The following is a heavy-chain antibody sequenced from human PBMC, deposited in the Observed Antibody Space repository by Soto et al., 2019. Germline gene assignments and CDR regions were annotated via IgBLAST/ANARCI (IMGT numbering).Heavy chain of an antibody. CDR2: ISWNTGSI. V-gene: IGHV3-9*01. CDR1: GFTFADYA. CDR3: AKDKWEVSYYFDY. D-gene: IGHD3-16*02. J-gene: IGHJ4*02. Sequence: EVQLVESGGGLVQPGRSLRLSCAASGFTFADYAMHWVRQAPGKGLEWVSGISWNTGSIGYADSVKGRFTISRDNAKNSLYLQMNSLRAEDTALYSCAKDKWEVSYYFDYWGQGTLVTVSS.